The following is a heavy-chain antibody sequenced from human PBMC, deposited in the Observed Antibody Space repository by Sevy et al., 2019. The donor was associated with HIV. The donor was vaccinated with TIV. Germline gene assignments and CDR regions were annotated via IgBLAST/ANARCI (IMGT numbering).Heavy chain of an antibody. CDR2: IIQAESEK. CDR3: ASDPELVPQWYYFDH. V-gene: IGHV3-7*01. CDR1: GFTFSTYW. Sequence: GGSLRLSCAASGFTFSTYWMNWVRQAPGKGLEWVANIIQAESEKYYVDSVKGRFTISRDNAKNSLYLQMNSLRAEDTAVYYYASDPELVPQWYYFDHWGHGTLVTVSS. D-gene: IGHD1-7*01. J-gene: IGHJ4*01.